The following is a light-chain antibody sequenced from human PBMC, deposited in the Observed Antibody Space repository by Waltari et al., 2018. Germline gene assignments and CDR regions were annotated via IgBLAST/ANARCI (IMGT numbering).Light chain of an antibody. CDR3: AAWDDSLNGYVV. J-gene: IGLJ2*01. Sequence: QSVLTQPPSASGTPGQRLTIPCSGSSSNTGSNPVTWYQQPPGTAPKPLIYSNNQRPSGVPDRFSGSKSGTSASLAISGLQSEDEADYYCAAWDDSLNGYVVFGGGTKLTVL. CDR2: SNN. V-gene: IGLV1-44*01. CDR1: SSNTGSNP.